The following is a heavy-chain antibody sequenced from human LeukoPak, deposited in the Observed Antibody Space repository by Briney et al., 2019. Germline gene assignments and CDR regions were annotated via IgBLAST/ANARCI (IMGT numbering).Heavy chain of an antibody. D-gene: IGHD3-10*01. Sequence: ASVKVSCKASGGTFSSYAISWVRQAPGQGLEWMGWISAYNGNTNYAQKLQGRVTMTTDTSTSTAYMELRSLRSDDTAVYYCARHLGITMVRGVINDDWFDPWGQGTLVTVSS. CDR1: GGTFSSYA. CDR3: ARHLGITMVRGVINDDWFDP. J-gene: IGHJ5*02. V-gene: IGHV1-18*01. CDR2: ISAYNGNT.